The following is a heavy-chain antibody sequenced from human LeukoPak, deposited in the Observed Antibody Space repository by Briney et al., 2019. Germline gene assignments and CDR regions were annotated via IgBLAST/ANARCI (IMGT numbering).Heavy chain of an antibody. V-gene: IGHV3-23*01. CDR2: ISGSGGST. CDR3: AKDRPNYYGSNGHYYRRDGDY. D-gene: IGHD3-22*01. Sequence: GGSLRLSCAASGFTFSSYAMSWVRQAPGKGLEWVSAISGSGGSTYYADSVKGRFTISRDNSKNTLYLQMNSLRAEDTAVYYCAKDRPNYYGSNGHYYRRDGDYWGQGTLVTVSS. J-gene: IGHJ4*02. CDR1: GFTFSSYA.